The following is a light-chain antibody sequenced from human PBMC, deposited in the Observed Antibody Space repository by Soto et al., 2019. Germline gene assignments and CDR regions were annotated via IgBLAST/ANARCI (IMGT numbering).Light chain of an antibody. CDR3: QNYYGSPCT. Sequence: EIQMTQSPSTLSASVGDRVTITCRASQSISTWLAWYQQKPGKAPTLLIYYASTLDSGVPSRFSGGGSGTAVILTISSRQHADDAAFYCQNYYGSPCTFGQGTKLEIK. J-gene: IGKJ2*02. CDR2: YAS. V-gene: IGKV1-5*01. CDR1: QSISTW.